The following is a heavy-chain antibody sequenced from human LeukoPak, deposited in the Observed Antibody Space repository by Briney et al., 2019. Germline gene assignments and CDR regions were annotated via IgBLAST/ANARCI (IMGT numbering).Heavy chain of an antibody. D-gene: IGHD3-22*01. V-gene: IGHV4-4*07. J-gene: IGHJ4*02. CDR1: GGSSNNYY. CDR2: IYTSGST. CDR3: ARESGYYYDTSGYTFDY. Sequence: KPSETLSLTCTVSGGSSNNYYWSWIRQSAGKGLEWIGRIYTSGSTNYNPSLKSRVSMSVDTSKNQFSLRLRSVTVADTAVYYCARESGYYYDTSGYTFDYWGQGILVTVSS.